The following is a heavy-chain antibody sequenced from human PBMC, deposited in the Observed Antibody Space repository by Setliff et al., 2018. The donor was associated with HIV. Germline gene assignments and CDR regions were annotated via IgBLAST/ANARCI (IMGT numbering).Heavy chain of an antibody. D-gene: IGHD3-3*01. CDR1: GFTFNSYG. V-gene: IGHV3-33*06. Sequence: PGGSLRLSCAASGFTFNSYGMHWVRQAPGKGLEWVALIWYDASKKEYAESGKGRFNILRDDSKKTVDLQMNSLRADDTAVYYCVKDVVKFWSGSGALDFWGPGTLVTVSS. CDR2: IWYDASKK. J-gene: IGHJ4*02. CDR3: VKDVVKFWSGSGALDF.